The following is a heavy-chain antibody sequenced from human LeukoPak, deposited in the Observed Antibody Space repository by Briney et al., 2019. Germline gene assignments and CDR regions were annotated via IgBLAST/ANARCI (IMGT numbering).Heavy chain of an antibody. CDR1: GGSISSYY. D-gene: IGHD4-11*01. CDR3: ARDATTGPGRYYFDY. CDR2: IYSSGST. J-gene: IGHJ4*01. Sequence: PSETLSLTCTVSGGSISSYYWSWIRQPAGKGLEWIGRIYSSGSTNYNPSLKSRVTMSVDMSKNQFSLKLSSVTAADTAVYYCARDATTGPGRYYFDYWGQGTLVTVSS. V-gene: IGHV4-4*07.